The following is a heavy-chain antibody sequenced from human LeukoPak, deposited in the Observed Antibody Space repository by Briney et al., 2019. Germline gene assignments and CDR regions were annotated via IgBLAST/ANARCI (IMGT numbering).Heavy chain of an antibody. CDR3: VRRSIGGNWGIFDY. J-gene: IGHJ4*02. CDR2: IYADDKT. CDR1: GFSVSGNY. V-gene: IGHV3-53*01. Sequence: GGSLRLSCAASGFSVSGNYMSWVRQAPGKALEWVSVIYADDKTFYADSVKGRFTISRDNSKNTLYLQMASLRVEDTAVYYCVRRSIGGNWGIFDYWGQGSLVIVSS. D-gene: IGHD7-27*01.